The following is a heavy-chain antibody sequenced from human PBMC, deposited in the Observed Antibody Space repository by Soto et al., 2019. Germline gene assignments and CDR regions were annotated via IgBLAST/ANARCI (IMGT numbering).Heavy chain of an antibody. CDR2: IRGSGADT. D-gene: IGHD4-17*01. CDR3: TRDPNGDYIGAFDS. J-gene: IGHJ4*02. Sequence: PVQPLEYVSSIRGSGADTFYADSVKGRFTISRDNSKNTLYLQLNSLRAEDTAIYFCTRDPNGDYIGAFDSWGQGSLVTVSS. V-gene: IGHV3-23*01.